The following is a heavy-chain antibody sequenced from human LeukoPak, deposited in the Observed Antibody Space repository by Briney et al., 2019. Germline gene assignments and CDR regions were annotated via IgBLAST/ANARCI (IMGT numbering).Heavy chain of an antibody. J-gene: IGHJ4*02. V-gene: IGHV1-46*01. Sequence: ASVKVSCKASGYTFTSYYMRWVRQAPGQGLEWMGIINPSGGSTSYAQKFQGRVTMTRDTSTSTVYMELSSLRSEDTAVYYCARELRIVVVPAANYALGYWGQGTLVTVSS. CDR1: GYTFTSYY. CDR3: ARELRIVVVPAANYALGY. CDR2: INPSGGST. D-gene: IGHD2-2*01.